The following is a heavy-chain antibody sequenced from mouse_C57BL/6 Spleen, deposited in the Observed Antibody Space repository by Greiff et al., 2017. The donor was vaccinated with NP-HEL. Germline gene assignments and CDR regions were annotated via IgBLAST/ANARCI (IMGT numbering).Heavy chain of an antibody. CDR2: ISYSGST. D-gene: IGHD1-2*01. CDR1: GYSITSGYD. V-gene: IGHV3-1*01. Sequence: VQLQQSGPGMVKPSQSLSLTCTVTGYSITSGYDWHWIRHFPGNKLEWMGYISYSGSTNYNPSLKSRISITHDTSKNHFFLKLNSVTTEDTATYYCARAASYYAMDYWGQGTSVTVSS. CDR3: ARAASYYAMDY. J-gene: IGHJ4*01.